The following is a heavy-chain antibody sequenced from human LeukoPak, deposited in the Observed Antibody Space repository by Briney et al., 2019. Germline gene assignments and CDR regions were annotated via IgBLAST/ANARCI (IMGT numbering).Heavy chain of an antibody. J-gene: IGHJ6*02. V-gene: IGHV1-18*01. CDR2: ISAYNGNT. D-gene: IGHD6-19*01. Sequence: ASVKVSCKASGYTFTSYGISWVRQAPGQGFEWMGWISAYNGNTNYAQKFQGRVTMTTDTSTSTAYMELRSLRSDDTAVYYCARDAFLGYSSGWYWFGMDVWGQGTTVTVSS. CDR1: GYTFTSYG. CDR3: ARDAFLGYSSGWYWFGMDV.